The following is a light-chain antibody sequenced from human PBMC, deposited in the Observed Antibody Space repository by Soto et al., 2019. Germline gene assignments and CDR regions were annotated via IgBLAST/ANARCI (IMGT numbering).Light chain of an antibody. CDR1: SSDVGGYNY. J-gene: IGLJ2*01. CDR2: DVS. Sequence: QSALTQPASVSGSPGQSITISCTGTSSDVGGYNYVSWCQQHPGKAPKLMIYDVSNWPSGVSNRFSGSKSGNTASLTISGLQAEDEADYYCSSFTTSSTVVFGGGTKLTVL. V-gene: IGLV2-14*01. CDR3: SSFTTSSTVV.